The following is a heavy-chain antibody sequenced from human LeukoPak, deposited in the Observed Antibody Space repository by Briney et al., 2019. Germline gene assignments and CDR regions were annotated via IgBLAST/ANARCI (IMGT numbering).Heavy chain of an antibody. CDR1: GFTFDDYA. CDR3: ATSLGPLTEY. Sequence: PGGSLRLSCAASGFTFDDYAMHWVRQTPGKGLVWVSRINSGGSGTSYAASVEGRFTISRDNAKNTLYLQMNSLRVEDTAVYYCATSLGPLTEYWGQGTLVTVSS. CDR2: INSGGSGT. V-gene: IGHV3-74*01. J-gene: IGHJ4*02. D-gene: IGHD7-27*01.